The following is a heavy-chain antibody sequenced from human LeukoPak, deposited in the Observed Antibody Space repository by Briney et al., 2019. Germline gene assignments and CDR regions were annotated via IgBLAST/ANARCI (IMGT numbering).Heavy chain of an antibody. CDR2: ISSTSAYI. Sequence: GGSLRLSCAASGFALRSYTVTWVRQAPGKGLEWVSSISSTSAYIYYAESVKGRFSISRDNVDNVVHLQMSSLRTEDTAFYYCARVAVAGPTGWFDSWGQGTLVTVSS. CDR1: GFALRSYT. CDR3: ARVAVAGPTGWFDS. V-gene: IGHV3-21*01. J-gene: IGHJ5*01. D-gene: IGHD6-19*01.